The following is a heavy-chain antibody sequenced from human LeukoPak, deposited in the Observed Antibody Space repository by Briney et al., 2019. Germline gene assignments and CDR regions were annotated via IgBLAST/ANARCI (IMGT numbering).Heavy chain of an antibody. CDR3: ARSLEVDP. Sequence: GGSLRLSCVASGFSVSGNYMSWVRQAPGKGLEWVSSISSTSTSINYADSVRGRFTISRDNAKNSLYLQMSCLRAEDTAVYYCARSLEVDPWGQGTLVTVSS. J-gene: IGHJ5*02. V-gene: IGHV3-21*01. CDR2: ISSTSTSI. CDR1: GFSVSGNY.